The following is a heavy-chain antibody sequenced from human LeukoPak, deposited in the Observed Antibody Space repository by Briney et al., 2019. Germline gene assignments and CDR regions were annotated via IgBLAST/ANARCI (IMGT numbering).Heavy chain of an antibody. V-gene: IGHV3-30*02. Sequence: PGGSLRLSCAASGFTFSSYGMHWVRQVPGKGLEWVAFIRYDRSNIYYADSVKGRFIISRDNSKNTLYLQMDSLRAEDTAVYYCAKALSAAGPVEYWGQGALVTVSS. CDR1: GFTFSSYG. CDR2: IRYDRSNI. CDR3: AKALSAAGPVEY. D-gene: IGHD6-13*01. J-gene: IGHJ4*02.